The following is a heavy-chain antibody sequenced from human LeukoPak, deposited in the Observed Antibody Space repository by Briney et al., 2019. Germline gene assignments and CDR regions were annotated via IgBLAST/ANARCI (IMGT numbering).Heavy chain of an antibody. V-gene: IGHV1-69*04. CDR1: GGTFSGYA. Sequence: GASVKVSCKASGGTFSGYAISWVRQAPGQGLEWMGRIIPILGIANYAQKFQGRVTITADKSTSTAYMELSSLRSEDTAVYYCARDPPDNTMIVVVPKVGYYGMDVWGQGTTVTVSS. CDR2: IIPILGIA. CDR3: ARDPPDNTMIVVVPKVGYYGMDV. D-gene: IGHD3-22*01. J-gene: IGHJ6*02.